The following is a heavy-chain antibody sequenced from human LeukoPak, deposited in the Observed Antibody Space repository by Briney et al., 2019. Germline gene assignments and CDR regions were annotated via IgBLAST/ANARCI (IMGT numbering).Heavy chain of an antibody. CDR1: GFTFSSYA. CDR3: ARDPRIVVVPAAIGFFDY. D-gene: IGHD2-2*01. J-gene: IGHJ4*02. Sequence: GGSLRLSCAASGFTFSSYAMHWVRQAPGKGLEWVAVISYDGSNKYYADSVKGRFTISRDNYKNTLYLQMNSLRAEDTAVYYCARDPRIVVVPAAIGFFDYWGQGTLVTVSS. V-gene: IGHV3-30-3*01. CDR2: ISYDGSNK.